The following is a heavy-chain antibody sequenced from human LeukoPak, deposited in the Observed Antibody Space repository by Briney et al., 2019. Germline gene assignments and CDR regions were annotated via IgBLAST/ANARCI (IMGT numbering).Heavy chain of an antibody. CDR1: GYSISSDSY. V-gene: IGHV4-38-2*02. CDR3: ARKSIHSGRVTWFDP. CDR2: IHHSGST. Sequence: SETLSLTCSVSGYSISSDSYWGWIRQPPGKGLEWIGSIHHSGSTFHNPSLKSRVTISVDTSKNQFSLKLSSVTAADTAVYYCARKSIHSGRVTWFDPWGQGTLVTVSS. D-gene: IGHD1-26*01. J-gene: IGHJ5*02.